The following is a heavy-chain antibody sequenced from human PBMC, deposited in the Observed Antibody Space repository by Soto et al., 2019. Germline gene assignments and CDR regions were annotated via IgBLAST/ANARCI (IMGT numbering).Heavy chain of an antibody. CDR1: GFTFSSYS. CDR3: ERAFLSSGEYQHKSQVFDY. CDR2: INSSSSYI. D-gene: IGHD2-2*01. Sequence: GGSLRLSCAASGFTFSSYSMNWVRQAPGKGLEWVSSINSSSSYIYYEDSVKGRFTISRDNAKNSLYLQMNSLRAEDTAMYYCERAFLSSGEYQHKSQVFDYWGQGTLVTVSS. J-gene: IGHJ4*02. V-gene: IGHV3-21*01.